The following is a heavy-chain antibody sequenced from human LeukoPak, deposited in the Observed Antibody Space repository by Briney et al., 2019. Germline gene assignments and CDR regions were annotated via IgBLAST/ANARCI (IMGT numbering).Heavy chain of an antibody. V-gene: IGHV3-21*01. CDR2: ISSSSSYI. Sequence: PGGSLRLSCAASGFTFSTYSMNWVRQTPGKGLEWVSSISSSSSYIYYADSVKGRFTISRDNAKNSLYLQMKSLRVEDTAVYYCARERMGRRAFDIWGKGTRVTVSA. CDR3: ARERMGRRAFDI. D-gene: IGHD3-10*01. CDR1: GFTFSTYS. J-gene: IGHJ3*02.